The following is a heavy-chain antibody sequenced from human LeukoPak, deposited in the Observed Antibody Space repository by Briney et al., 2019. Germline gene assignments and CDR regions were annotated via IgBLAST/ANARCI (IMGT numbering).Heavy chain of an antibody. J-gene: IGHJ4*02. V-gene: IGHV1-2*02. D-gene: IGHD3-3*01. CDR3: ARDIRPRVESFDY. CDR1: GYTFTDYH. CDR2: INPNTGGT. Sequence: ASVTVSCKASGYTFTDYHIHWVRQAPGQGLEWMGWINPNTGGTNYAQKFQRRVAMTRDTSITTAYMDLSRLRSDDTAVYYCARDIRPRVESFDYWGEGTLVSVSS.